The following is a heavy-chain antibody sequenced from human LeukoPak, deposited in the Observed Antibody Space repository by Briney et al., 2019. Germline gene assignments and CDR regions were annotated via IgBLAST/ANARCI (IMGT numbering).Heavy chain of an antibody. CDR3: AIGYSYGFNY. CDR2: IYTSGST. J-gene: IGHJ4*02. V-gene: IGHV4-4*07. CDR1: GGSISSHY. Sequence: PSETLSPTCTVSGGSISSHYWSWIRQPAGKGLEWIGRIYTSGSTNYNPSLKSRVTMSVDTSKNQFSLKLSSVTAADTAVYYCAIGYSYGFNYWGQGTLVTVSS. D-gene: IGHD5-18*01.